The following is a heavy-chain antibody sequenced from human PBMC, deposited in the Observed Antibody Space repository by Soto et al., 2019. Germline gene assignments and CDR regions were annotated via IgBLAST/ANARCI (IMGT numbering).Heavy chain of an antibody. CDR2: IIPIFGTA. D-gene: IGHD2-15*01. Sequence: QVQLVQSGAEVKKPGSSVKVSCKASGGTFSSYAISWVRQAPGQGLEWMGGIIPIFGTANYAQKFQGRVTITADKSTSTAYMELSSLRSEDTAVYYCVRRGYCSGGSCYGWFDPWGQGTLVTVSS. CDR1: GGTFSSYA. J-gene: IGHJ5*02. CDR3: VRRGYCSGGSCYGWFDP. V-gene: IGHV1-69*06.